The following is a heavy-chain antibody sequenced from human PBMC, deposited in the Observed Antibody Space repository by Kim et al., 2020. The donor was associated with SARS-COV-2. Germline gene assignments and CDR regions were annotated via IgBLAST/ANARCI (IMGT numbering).Heavy chain of an antibody. CDR2: ISSSGSTI. CDR3: ARVIKSLWFGELDTGLDY. Sequence: GGSLRLSCAASGFTFSDYYMSWIRQAPGKGLEWVSYISSSGSTIYYADSVKGRFTISRDNAKNSLYLQMNSLRAEDTAVYYCARVIKSLWFGELDTGLDYWGQGTLVTVSS. D-gene: IGHD3-10*01. V-gene: IGHV3-11*04. CDR1: GFTFSDYY. J-gene: IGHJ4*02.